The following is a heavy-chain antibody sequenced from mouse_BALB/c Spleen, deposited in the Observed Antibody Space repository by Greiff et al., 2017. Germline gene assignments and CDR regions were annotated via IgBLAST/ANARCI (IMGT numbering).Heavy chain of an antibody. D-gene: IGHD2-3*01. CDR1: GFNIKDTY. CDR3: AALMVIGTYYYAMDY. J-gene: IGHJ4*01. V-gene: IGHV14-3*02. CDR2: IDPANGNT. Sequence: EVQLHESGAELVKPGASVKLSCTASGFNIKDTYMHWVKQRPEQGLEWIGRIDPANGNTKYDPKFQGKATITADTSSNTAYLQLSSLTSEDTAVYYCAALMVIGTYYYAMDYWGQGTSVTVSS.